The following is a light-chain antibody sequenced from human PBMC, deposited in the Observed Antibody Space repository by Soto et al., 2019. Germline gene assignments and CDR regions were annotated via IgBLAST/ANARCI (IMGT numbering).Light chain of an antibody. CDR1: QSVSSY. J-gene: IGKJ3*01. V-gene: IGKV3-11*01. Sequence: EIVLTQSPATLSLSPGVRATLSCRDSQSVSSYLAWYQRKPGQAPRLLIYDASNRATGIPARFSGSGSGTDFTLTISSLEPEDFAVYYCQQRSNWLFTFGPGTKVDIK. CDR3: QQRSNWLFT. CDR2: DAS.